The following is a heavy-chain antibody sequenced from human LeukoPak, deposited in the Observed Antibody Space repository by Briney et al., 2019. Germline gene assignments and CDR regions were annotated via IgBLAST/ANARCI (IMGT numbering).Heavy chain of an antibody. CDR3: SRVLRDASGYYDY. D-gene: IGHD3-22*01. J-gene: IGHJ4*02. V-gene: IGHV3-64*01. CDR2: ISIHGGDT. Sequence: GGSLRLSCAASGFTFSSYAMHWVRQAPGKGLEYVSAISIHGGDTYYANSVKGRFTISRDNSKNTLYLQMGSLRAEDMAVYYCSRVLRDASGYYDYWGQGTLVTVSS. CDR1: GFTFSSYA.